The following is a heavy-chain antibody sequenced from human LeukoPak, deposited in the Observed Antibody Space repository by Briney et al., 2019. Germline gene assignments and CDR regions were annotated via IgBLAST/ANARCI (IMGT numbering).Heavy chain of an antibody. CDR1: GLTFISYA. D-gene: IGHD5-12*01. Sequence: PGRSLRLSCAASGLTFISYAMHWVRQAPGKGLEWVAVISYDGSNKYYADSVKGRFTISRDNSKNTLFLQMNSLRAEDTAVYYCARLVYSGYDYYFDYWGQGTLVTVSS. J-gene: IGHJ4*02. CDR3: ARLVYSGYDYYFDY. CDR2: ISYDGSNK. V-gene: IGHV3-30*14.